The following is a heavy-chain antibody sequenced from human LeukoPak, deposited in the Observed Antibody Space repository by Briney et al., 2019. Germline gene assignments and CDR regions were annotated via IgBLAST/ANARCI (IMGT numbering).Heavy chain of an antibody. CDR1: GFTFGDYA. V-gene: IGHV3-49*04. CDR2: IRSKLYGGTT. D-gene: IGHD3-22*01. J-gene: IGHJ4*02. Sequence: GGPLRLSCTASGFTFGDYAMSWVRQAPGKGLEWVGFIRSKLYGGTTEHAASVKGRFTISRDDSKSIAYLQMNSLKTEDTAMYFCIRTRYYYDSSGRILDYWGQGTLVTVSS. CDR3: IRTRYYYDSSGRILDY.